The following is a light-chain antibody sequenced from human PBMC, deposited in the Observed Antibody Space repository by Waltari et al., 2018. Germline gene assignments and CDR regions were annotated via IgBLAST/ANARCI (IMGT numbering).Light chain of an antibody. CDR1: QDINNY. CDR2: DAS. J-gene: IGKJ2*01. Sequence: DIQMTQSPSSLSASVGDRVTITCQASQDINNYLNWYQQKPGKAPKLLIYDASNLETWVPSRFSGSGSGTDFTFTISSLQPEDIATYYCQQYDNLPRYTFGQGTKLEI. CDR3: QQYDNLPRYT. V-gene: IGKV1-33*01.